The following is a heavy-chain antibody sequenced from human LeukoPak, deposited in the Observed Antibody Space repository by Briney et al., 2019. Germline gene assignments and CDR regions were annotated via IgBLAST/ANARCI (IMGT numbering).Heavy chain of an antibody. CDR1: GGSISSSSYY. CDR3: ARETYYYDSSGYSTTPFDY. V-gene: IGHV4-39*02. J-gene: IGHJ4*02. Sequence: SETLSLTCTVSGGSISSSSYYWGWIRQPPGKGLEWIGSIYYSGSTYYNPSLKSRVTISVDTSKNQFSLKLSSVTAADTAVYYCARETYYYDSSGYSTTPFDYWGQGTLVTVSS. D-gene: IGHD3-22*01. CDR2: IYYSGST.